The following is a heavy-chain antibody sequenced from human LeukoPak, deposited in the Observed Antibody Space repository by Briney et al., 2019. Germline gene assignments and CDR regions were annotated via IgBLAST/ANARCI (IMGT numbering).Heavy chain of an antibody. J-gene: IGHJ4*02. CDR2: IYTSGST. D-gene: IGHD3-22*01. Sequence: SSETLSLTCTVSGGSISSYYWSWIRQPAGKGLEWIGRIYTSGSTNYNPSLKSRVTMSVDTSKNQFSLKLSSVTAADTAVYYCARHRSYYYDSSGYYAIDYWGQGTLVTVSS. V-gene: IGHV4-4*07. CDR1: GGSISSYY. CDR3: ARHRSYYYDSSGYYAIDY.